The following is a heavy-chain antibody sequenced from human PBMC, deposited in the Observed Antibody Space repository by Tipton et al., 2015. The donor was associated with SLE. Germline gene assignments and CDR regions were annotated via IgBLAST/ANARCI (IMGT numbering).Heavy chain of an antibody. CDR3: ARLHGYSYGLNWFDP. D-gene: IGHD5-18*01. V-gene: IGHV4-39*07. CDR2: IYYTGTTT. Sequence: LRLSCTVYGGSVSSSSKYWAWIRQPPGKGLEWIGSIYYTGTTTYYNTFLKSRVTMSVDTSKNQFSLRLTSGIAADTAVYYCARLHGYSYGLNWFDPLGQGTLISVSS. CDR1: GGSVSSSSKY. J-gene: IGHJ5*02.